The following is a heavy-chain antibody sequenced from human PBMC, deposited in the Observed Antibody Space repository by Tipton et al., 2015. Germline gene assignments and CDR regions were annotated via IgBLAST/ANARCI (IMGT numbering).Heavy chain of an antibody. J-gene: IGHJ4*02. Sequence: TLSLTCAVSAYSISTDYYWVWIRQPPGKGLEWIGTISHSGSTYYTPSLKSRVTISADTSKNQFSLRLSSVTAADTAVYYCARSRYTVTPDSWGQGTLVTVSS. V-gene: IGHV4-38-2*01. D-gene: IGHD4-17*01. CDR2: ISHSGST. CDR3: ARSRYTVTPDS. CDR1: AYSISTDYY.